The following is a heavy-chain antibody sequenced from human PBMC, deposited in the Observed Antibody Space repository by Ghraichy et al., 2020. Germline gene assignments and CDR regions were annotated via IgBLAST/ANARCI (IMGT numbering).Heavy chain of an antibody. J-gene: IGHJ4*02. CDR2: ISYDGSNK. D-gene: IGHD6-19*01. CDR3: ARRGGSSGWPFDY. Sequence: GESLNISCAASGFTFSSYAMHWVRQAPGKGLEWVAVISYDGSNKYYADSVKGRFTISRDNSKNTLYLQMNSLRAEDTAVYYCARRGGSSGWPFDYWGQGTLVTVSS. CDR1: GFTFSSYA. V-gene: IGHV3-30-3*01.